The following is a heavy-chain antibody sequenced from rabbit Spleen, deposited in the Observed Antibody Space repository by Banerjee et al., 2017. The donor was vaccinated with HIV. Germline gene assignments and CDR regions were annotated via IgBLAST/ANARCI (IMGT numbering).Heavy chain of an antibody. V-gene: IGHV1S45*01. CDR3: ARDLVTAIGWNFAL. J-gene: IGHJ4*01. Sequence: QEQLVESGGGLVKPGASLTLTCKASGFSFSNKAVLCWVRQAPGKGLEWIACINAVTGKAVYASWVKGRFTFSKTSSTTVTLQMTSLTAADTATYFCARDLVTAIGWNFALWGPGTLVTVS. CDR1: GFSFSNKAV. D-gene: IGHD7-1*01. CDR2: INAVTGKA.